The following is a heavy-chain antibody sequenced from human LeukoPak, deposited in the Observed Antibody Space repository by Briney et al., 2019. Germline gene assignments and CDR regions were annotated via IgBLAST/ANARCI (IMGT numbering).Heavy chain of an antibody. D-gene: IGHD3-3*01. CDR1: GDSVSSNSAA. CDR3: ARSVVRGYDFWSGYYPYYYYYYRDV. Sequence: SQTLSLTCAISGDSVSSNSAAWNWISQSPSRGLGWLGWTYYRSKWYNDHAVSVKSRITINPDTSKNQFSLQLNSVTPEDTAVYYCARSVVRGYDFWSGYYPYYYYYYRDVWGKGTTVTVSS. J-gene: IGHJ6*03. V-gene: IGHV6-1*01. CDR2: TYYRSKWYN.